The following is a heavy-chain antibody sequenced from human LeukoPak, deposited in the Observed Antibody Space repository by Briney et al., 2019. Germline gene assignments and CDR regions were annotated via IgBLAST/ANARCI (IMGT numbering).Heavy chain of an antibody. CDR1: GFTFSTYI. Sequence: GGSLRLSCAASGFTFSTYIMNWVRQTPGKGLEWVSSISSSSSYIYYADSVKGRFTISRDNAKNSLYLQMNSLRAEDTAVYYCARERELWGELNTPDDYWGQGTLVTVSS. J-gene: IGHJ4*02. CDR3: ARERELWGELNTPDDY. D-gene: IGHD1-26*01. V-gene: IGHV3-21*01. CDR2: ISSSSSYI.